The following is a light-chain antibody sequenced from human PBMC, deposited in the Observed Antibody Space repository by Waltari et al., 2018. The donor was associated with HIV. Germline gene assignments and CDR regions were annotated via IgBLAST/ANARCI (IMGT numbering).Light chain of an antibody. Sequence: DIVMMQSPGTLSVSPGERATLSCRASQSVSRNLAWYQQKPGQPPRLLIYGAYTRATGIPARVSATGSGTDFTLTISSLQSEDFAVYYCQQYNIWPPLNVGGGTKVEMK. CDR3: QQYNIWPPLN. CDR2: GAY. V-gene: IGKV3-15*01. J-gene: IGKJ4*01. CDR1: QSVSRN.